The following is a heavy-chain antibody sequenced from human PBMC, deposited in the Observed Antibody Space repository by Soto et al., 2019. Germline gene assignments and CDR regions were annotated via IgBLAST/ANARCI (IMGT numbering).Heavy chain of an antibody. J-gene: IGHJ5*01. V-gene: IGHV3-21*06. Sequence: GALRLSCAASGFTFSRYGMNWLRQAPGKGLEWVASISSSTSYVYYADSVKGRFSTSRDNAKNILYLEMYGLRTEDTAVYYCARDPSEGRVGNWFESWGQGTLGTVSS. CDR2: ISSSTSYV. D-gene: IGHD2-2*01. CDR1: GFTFSRYG. CDR3: ARDPSEGRVGNWFES.